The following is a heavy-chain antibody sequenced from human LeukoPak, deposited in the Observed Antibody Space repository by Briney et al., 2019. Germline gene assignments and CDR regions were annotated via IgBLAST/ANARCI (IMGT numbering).Heavy chain of an antibody. CDR2: MNPNSGNT. J-gene: IGHJ4*02. Sequence: VASVKVSCKASGYTFTSYDINWVRQATGQGLEWMGWMNPNSGNTGYAQKFQGRVTMTRNTSISTAYMELSSLRSEDTAVYYCARVVVVVAATVPYFDYWGQGTLVTVSS. CDR1: GYTFTSYD. D-gene: IGHD2-15*01. V-gene: IGHV1-8*01. CDR3: ARVVVVVAATVPYFDY.